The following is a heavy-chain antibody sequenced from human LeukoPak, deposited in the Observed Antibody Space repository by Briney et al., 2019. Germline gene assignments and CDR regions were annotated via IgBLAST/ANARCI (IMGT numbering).Heavy chain of an antibody. CDR2: IWYDGSNK. CDR1: GFTFSSYG. CDR3: AKDFLNYYDSSGYPDY. J-gene: IGHJ4*02. Sequence: PGRSLRLSCAASGFTFSSYGMHWVRQAPGKGLEWVAVIWYDGSNKYYADSAKGRFTISRDNSKNTLYLQMNSLRAEDTAVYCCAKDFLNYYDSSGYPDYWGQGTLVTVSS. V-gene: IGHV3-33*06. D-gene: IGHD3-22*01.